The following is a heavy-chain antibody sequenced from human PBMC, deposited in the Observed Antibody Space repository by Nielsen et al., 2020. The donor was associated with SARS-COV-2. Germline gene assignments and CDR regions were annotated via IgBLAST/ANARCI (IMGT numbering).Heavy chain of an antibody. D-gene: IGHD7-27*01. V-gene: IGHV1-18*01. CDR2: ISAYNGNT. Sequence: ASVKVSCKASGYTFTSYGISWVRQAPGQGLEWMGWISAYNGNTNYAQKLQGRVTMTTDTSTSTAYMELRSLRSDDTAVYYCASLPGGDSLATGVGNGMDVWGQGTTVTVSS. CDR3: ASLPGGDSLATGVGNGMDV. CDR1: GYTFTSYG. J-gene: IGHJ6*02.